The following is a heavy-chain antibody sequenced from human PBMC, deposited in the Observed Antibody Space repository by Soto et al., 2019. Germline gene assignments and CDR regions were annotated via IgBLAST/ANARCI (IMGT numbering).Heavy chain of an antibody. CDR3: TSPIHTYCSGGSCYSGYYYYGMDV. CDR2: IKSKANSYAT. J-gene: IGHJ6*02. V-gene: IGHV3-73*01. CDR1: GFTFSNAW. Sequence: EVQLVESGGGLVKPGGSLRLSCAASGFTFSNAWMSWVRQAPGKGLEWVGRIKSKANSYATAYAASVKGRFTISRDDSKNTAYLQMNSLKTEDTAVYYCTSPIHTYCSGGSCYSGYYYYGMDVWGQGTTVTVSS. D-gene: IGHD2-15*01.